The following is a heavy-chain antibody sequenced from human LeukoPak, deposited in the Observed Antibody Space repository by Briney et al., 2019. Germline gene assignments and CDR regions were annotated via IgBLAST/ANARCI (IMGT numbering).Heavy chain of an antibody. CDR3: AKAPSGSTISSYYYYYMDV. CDR1: GFTFSNYA. D-gene: IGHD3-3*01. V-gene: IGHV3-30*02. Sequence: PGGSLRLSCAASGFTFSNYAISWVRQAPGKGLEWVAFIRYDGSNKYYADSVKGRFTISRDNSKNTLYLQMNSLRAEDTAVYYCAKAPSGSTISSYYYYYMDVWGKGTTVTVSS. J-gene: IGHJ6*03. CDR2: IRYDGSNK.